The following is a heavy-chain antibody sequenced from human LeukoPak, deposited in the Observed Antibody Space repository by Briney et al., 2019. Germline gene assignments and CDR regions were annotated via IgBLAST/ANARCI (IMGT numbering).Heavy chain of an antibody. CDR2: IYSGGST. Sequence: PGGSLRLSCAASGFTVSSNYMSWVRQAPGKGLEWVSVIYSGGSTYYADSVKGRFTISRDNSKNTLYLQMNSLRAEDTAVYYCARDERYNWNDAFYGMDVWGQGTTVTVSS. CDR3: ARDERYNWNDAFYGMDV. V-gene: IGHV3-66*01. D-gene: IGHD1-20*01. J-gene: IGHJ6*02. CDR1: GFTVSSNY.